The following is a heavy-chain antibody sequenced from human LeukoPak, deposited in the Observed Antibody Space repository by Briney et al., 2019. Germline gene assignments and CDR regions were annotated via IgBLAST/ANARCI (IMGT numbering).Heavy chain of an antibody. J-gene: IGHJ6*03. V-gene: IGHV3-21*01. CDR2: ISSSSSYI. CDR1: GFTFSSYW. Sequence: GGSLRLSCAASGFTFSSYWMSWVRQAPGKGLEWVSSISSSSSYIYYADSVKGRFTISRDNAENSLYLQMNSLRAEDTAVYYCARAATVVTLYYYYYMDVWGKGTTVTVSS. D-gene: IGHD4-23*01. CDR3: ARAATVVTLYYYYYMDV.